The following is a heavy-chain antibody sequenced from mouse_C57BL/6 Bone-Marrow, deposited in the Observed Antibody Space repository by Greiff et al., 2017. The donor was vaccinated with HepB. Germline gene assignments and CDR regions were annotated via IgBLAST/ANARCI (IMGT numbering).Heavy chain of an antibody. CDR1: GYTFTDYY. J-gene: IGHJ2*01. V-gene: IGHV1-26*01. Sequence: VQLQQSGPELVKPGASVKISCKASGYTFTDYYMNWVKQSHGKSLEWIGDINPNNGGTSYNQKFKGKATLTVDKSSSTAYMELRSLTSEDSAVYYCARGDLLGDYWGQGTTLTVSS. CDR3: ARGDLLGDY. CDR2: INPNNGGT. D-gene: IGHD1-1*01.